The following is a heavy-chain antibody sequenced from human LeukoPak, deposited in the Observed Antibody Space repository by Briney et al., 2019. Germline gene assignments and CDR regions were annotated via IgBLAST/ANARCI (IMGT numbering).Heavy chain of an antibody. V-gene: IGHV1-2*02. Sequence: ASVKVSCKASGYTFTSYYMNWVRQAPGQGLEWMGWINPNSGGTNYAQKFKGRVTMTRDRSISTAYMELSRLRSDDTAVYYCARGWGGGSYMWDWGQGTLVTVSS. J-gene: IGHJ4*02. CDR3: ARGWGGGSYMWD. CDR2: INPNSGGT. CDR1: GYTFTSYY. D-gene: IGHD5-18*01.